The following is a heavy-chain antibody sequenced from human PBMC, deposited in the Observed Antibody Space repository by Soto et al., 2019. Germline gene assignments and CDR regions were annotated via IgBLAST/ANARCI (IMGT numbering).Heavy chain of an antibody. D-gene: IGHD3-10*01. J-gene: IGHJ6*02. V-gene: IGHV1-69*02. Sequence: QVQLVQSGAEVKKPGSSVKVSCNASGGTFSSYTISWVRQAPGQGLEWMGRIIPILGIANYAQKFQGRVTITADKSTSTAYMELSSLRSEDTAVYYCARPMPRGSGSTPGYYYYGMDVWGQGTTVTVSS. CDR2: IIPILGIA. CDR3: ARPMPRGSGSTPGYYYYGMDV. CDR1: GGTFSSYT.